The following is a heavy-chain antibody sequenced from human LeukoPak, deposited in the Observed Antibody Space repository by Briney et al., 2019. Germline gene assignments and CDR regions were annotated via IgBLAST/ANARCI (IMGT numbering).Heavy chain of an antibody. CDR3: ARATIAVAGESTGNHRFDY. D-gene: IGHD6-19*01. Sequence: ASVKVSCKASGYTFTSYGISWVRQAPGQRLEWMGWISAYNGNTNYAQKLQGRVTMTTDTSTGTAYMELRSLRSDDTAVYYCARATIAVAGESTGNHRFDYWGQGTLVTVSS. CDR2: ISAYNGNT. CDR1: GYTFTSYG. J-gene: IGHJ4*02. V-gene: IGHV1-18*01.